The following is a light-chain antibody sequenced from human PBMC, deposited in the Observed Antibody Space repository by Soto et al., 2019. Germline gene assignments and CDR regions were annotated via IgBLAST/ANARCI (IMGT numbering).Light chain of an antibody. V-gene: IGKV3-20*01. J-gene: IGKJ1*01. Sequence: EIVLTQSPGTLSLSPGERATLSCRASPAVSGRFLAWYQQRRGQAPRLLIYGASNRATGIPDRFSGSGSGTDFTLTISRLEPEDFAVYYCQQYGSSGTFGQGTKVDIK. CDR2: GAS. CDR3: QQYGSSGT. CDR1: PAVSGRF.